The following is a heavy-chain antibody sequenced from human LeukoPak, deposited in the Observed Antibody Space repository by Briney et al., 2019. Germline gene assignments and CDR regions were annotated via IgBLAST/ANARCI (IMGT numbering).Heavy chain of an antibody. CDR3: AREPYYDSSGYCLDY. CDR1: GFIFSDYY. Sequence: PGGSLRLSCAASGFIFSDYYMSWIRQAPGKGLEWFSYISSSGSIIYYADSVKGRFTISRDNAKNSLYLQMNSLRVEDTAVYYCAREPYYDSSGYCLDYWGQGTLVTVSS. D-gene: IGHD3-22*01. CDR2: ISSSGSII. V-gene: IGHV3-11*01. J-gene: IGHJ4*02.